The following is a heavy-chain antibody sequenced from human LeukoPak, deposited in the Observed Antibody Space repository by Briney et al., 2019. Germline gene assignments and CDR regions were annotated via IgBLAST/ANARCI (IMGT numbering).Heavy chain of an antibody. CDR3: ARDRGGYCSGGSCYA. CDR1: GFTFSSYS. J-gene: IGHJ4*02. CDR2: ISSSSSYI. D-gene: IGHD2-15*01. Sequence: GGSLRLSCAASGFTFSSYSMNWVRQVPGKGLEWVSSISSSSSYIYYADSVKGRFTISRDNAKNSLYLQMNSLRAEDTAVYYCARDRGGYCSGGSCYAWGQGTLVTVSS. V-gene: IGHV3-21*01.